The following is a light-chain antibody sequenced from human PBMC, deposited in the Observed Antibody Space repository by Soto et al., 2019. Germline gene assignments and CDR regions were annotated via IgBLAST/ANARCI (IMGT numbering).Light chain of an antibody. Sequence: QSALTQPASVSGSPGQSITISCTGTSSDVGSYNLVSWYQQHPGKAPKLMIYEGSKRPSGVSNRFSGSKSGNTASLTISGLQAEDEADYYCCSYAGRDTLYVFGSGTKVTVL. V-gene: IGLV2-23*01. CDR1: SSDVGSYNL. CDR2: EGS. J-gene: IGLJ1*01. CDR3: CSYAGRDTLYV.